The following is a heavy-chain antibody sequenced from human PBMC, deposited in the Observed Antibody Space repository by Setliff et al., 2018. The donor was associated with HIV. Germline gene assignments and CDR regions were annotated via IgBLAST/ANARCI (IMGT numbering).Heavy chain of an antibody. Sequence: PSETLSLTCSVSGSSISSNSYWWAWIRQPPGKGLEYIGTIYHRGGTYNNPSLKSRVVMSVDTSKNQFSLNLTSVTAAATATSYCSRDTGVNVALNGRGYHTFDFWGRGTMVTVSS. D-gene: IGHD6-25*01. CDR3: SRDTGVNVALNGRGYHTFDF. CDR1: GSSISSNSY. CDR2: IYHRGGT. V-gene: IGHV4-38-2*02. J-gene: IGHJ3*01.